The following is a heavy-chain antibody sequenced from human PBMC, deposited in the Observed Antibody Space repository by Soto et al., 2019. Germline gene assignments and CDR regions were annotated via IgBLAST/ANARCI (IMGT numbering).Heavy chain of an antibody. V-gene: IGHV3-33*03. J-gene: IGHJ4*02. CDR2: IWYDGTNE. CDR1: GFTFSSYG. Sequence: QVQLVESGGGVVQPGRSLRLSCAASGFTFSSYGMHWVRQAPGKGLEWVAVIWYDGTNEYYADSVKGRFTISRDNSKNTLYLQMNSLRAEDTAVYYCVRHGGSYYGYFDYWGQGTLVTVSS. D-gene: IGHD1-26*01. CDR3: VRHGGSYYGYFDY.